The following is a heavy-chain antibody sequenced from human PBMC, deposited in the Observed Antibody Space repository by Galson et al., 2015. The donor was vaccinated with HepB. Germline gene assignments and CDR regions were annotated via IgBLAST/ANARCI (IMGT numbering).Heavy chain of an antibody. CDR3: ARDSHRWWELLMGLDY. Sequence: SLRLSCAASGFTFSSYGMHWVRQAPGKGLEWVAVIWYDGSNKYYADSVKGRFTISRDNSKNTLYLQMNSVRAEDTAVYYCARDSHRWWELLMGLDYWGQGTLVTVSS. D-gene: IGHD1-26*01. J-gene: IGHJ4*02. V-gene: IGHV3-33*01. CDR2: IWYDGSNK. CDR1: GFTFSSYG.